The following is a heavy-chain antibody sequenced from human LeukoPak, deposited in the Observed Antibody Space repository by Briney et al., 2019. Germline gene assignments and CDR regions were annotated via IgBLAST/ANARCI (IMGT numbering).Heavy chain of an antibody. CDR3: ARVNRIGPVGNAFDI. V-gene: IGHV3-23*01. CDR2: IIASGGST. Sequence: GGSLRLSCTASGFTLSSYEMTWIRQAPGKGLEWVSSIIASGGSTYYADSVKGRFTISRDNSKNTLYLQMNSLRAEDTAVYYCARVNRIGPVGNAFDIWGQGTMVTVSS. J-gene: IGHJ3*02. CDR1: GFTLSSYE. D-gene: IGHD6-13*01.